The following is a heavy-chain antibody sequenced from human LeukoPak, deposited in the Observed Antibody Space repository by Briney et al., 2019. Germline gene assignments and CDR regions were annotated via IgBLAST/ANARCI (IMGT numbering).Heavy chain of an antibody. J-gene: IGHJ4*02. CDR1: GGTFSSYA. CDR3: ARDGGTAGYSSGSDY. D-gene: IGHD5-18*01. CDR2: IIPIFGTA. Sequence: SVKVSCKASGGTFSSYAISWVRQAPGQGLEWMGGIIPIFGTANYAQKFQGRVTITADESTSTAYMELRSLRSDDTAVYYCARDGGTAGYSSGSDYWGQGTLVTVSS. V-gene: IGHV1-69*13.